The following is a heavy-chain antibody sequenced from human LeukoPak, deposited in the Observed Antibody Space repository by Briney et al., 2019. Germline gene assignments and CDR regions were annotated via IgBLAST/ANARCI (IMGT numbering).Heavy chain of an antibody. Sequence: GGSLRLSCSAFGFDFRTHAMHWVRQAPGKGLEWVAMIWRGGNNKYYGDSVKGQFTISRDDSRSKVFLQMDTLSAEDTAVYYCTMDPPDSGWAFWSWGQGALVTVFS. CDR1: GFDFRTHA. V-gene: IGHV3-33*01. CDR2: IWRGGNNK. CDR3: TMDPPDSGWAFWS. D-gene: IGHD6-19*01. J-gene: IGHJ5*02.